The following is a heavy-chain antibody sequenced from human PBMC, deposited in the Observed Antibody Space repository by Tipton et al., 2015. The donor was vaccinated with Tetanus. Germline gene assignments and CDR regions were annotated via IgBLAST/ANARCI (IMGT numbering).Heavy chain of an antibody. CDR2: ISSSGLYK. CDR1: GFTFSTYT. Sequence: SLRLSCTGSGFTFSTYTMNWIRQSPGRGLEWVSSISSSGLYKHYADSVKGRFTISRDNAKKSVYLQMNSLRADDTAVYYCARDWDTTLVTRGAFAPWGQGTLVTASS. J-gene: IGHJ5*02. V-gene: IGHV3-21*01. CDR3: ARDWDTTLVTRGAFAP. D-gene: IGHD3-10*01.